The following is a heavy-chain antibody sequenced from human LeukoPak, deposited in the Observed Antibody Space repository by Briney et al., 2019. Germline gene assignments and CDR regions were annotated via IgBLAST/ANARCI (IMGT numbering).Heavy chain of an antibody. J-gene: IGHJ4*02. Sequence: SETLSLTCSVSGYSISSGYYWGWIRQPPGKGLEWIGTIYHSGTTYYNPSLKSRVTISVDTSKNHFSLKLNSVTAADTAVYYCVREGIRRGMAAVRDYWGQGTLVTVSS. D-gene: IGHD5-24*01. CDR3: VREGIRRGMAAVRDY. V-gene: IGHV4-38-2*02. CDR1: GYSISSGYY. CDR2: IYHSGTT.